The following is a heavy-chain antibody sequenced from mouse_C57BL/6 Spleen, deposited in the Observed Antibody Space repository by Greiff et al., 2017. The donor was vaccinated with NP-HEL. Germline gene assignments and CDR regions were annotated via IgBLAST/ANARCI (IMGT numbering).Heavy chain of an antibody. V-gene: IGHV2-2*01. Sequence: QVQLKQSGPGLVQPSQSLSITCTVSGFSLTSYGVQWVRQSPGKGLEWLEVIWSGGSTDYNAAFISRRSISKDNSKSQDFFKMNSLQADGTAIYYCARDYGSLDYWGQGTTLTVSS. CDR3: ARDYGSLDY. CDR2: IWSGGST. CDR1: GFSLTSYG. J-gene: IGHJ2*01. D-gene: IGHD1-1*01.